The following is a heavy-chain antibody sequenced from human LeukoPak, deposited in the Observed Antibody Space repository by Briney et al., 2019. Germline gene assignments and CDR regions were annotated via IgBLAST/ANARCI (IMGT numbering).Heavy chain of an antibody. CDR3: ARAAAAGTLNFDY. V-gene: IGHV1-8*01. J-gene: IGHJ4*02. CDR1: GYTFTSYD. Sequence: GAPVKVSCKASGYTFTSYDINWVRQATGQGLEWMGWMNPNSGNTGYAQKFQGRVTMTRNTSISTAYMELSSLRSEDTAVYYCARAAAAGTLNFDYWGQGTLVTVSS. D-gene: IGHD6-13*01. CDR2: MNPNSGNT.